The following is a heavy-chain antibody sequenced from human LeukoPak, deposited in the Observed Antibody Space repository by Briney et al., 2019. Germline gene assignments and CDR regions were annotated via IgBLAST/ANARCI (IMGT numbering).Heavy chain of an antibody. CDR2: IQPDGSGA. Sequence: PWGSLRLSCVTSGFTFRGYWMSWFRQAPGKGLEWVGNIQPDGSGAFYVDAMRGRFTISRDNAQNSLYLQINSLRAEDTAVYYCAREDDHNTNDCWGQGTLVTVSS. D-gene: IGHD5-24*01. J-gene: IGHJ4*02. CDR1: GFTFRGYW. V-gene: IGHV3-7*01. CDR3: AREDDHNTNDC.